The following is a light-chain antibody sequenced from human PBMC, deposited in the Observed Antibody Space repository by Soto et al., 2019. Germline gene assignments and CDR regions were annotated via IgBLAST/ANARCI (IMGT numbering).Light chain of an antibody. CDR1: SSNIGAGYD. V-gene: IGLV1-40*01. CDR3: QSYDSSLSGSGGV. CDR2: GNS. Sequence: QPVLTQPPSVSGAPGQRVTISCTGSSSNIGAGYDVHWYQQLPGTAPKLLIYGNSNRPSGVPDRFSGSKSGTSASLAITGLQAEDEADYYCQSYDSSLSGSGGVFGTGTKVTVL. J-gene: IGLJ1*01.